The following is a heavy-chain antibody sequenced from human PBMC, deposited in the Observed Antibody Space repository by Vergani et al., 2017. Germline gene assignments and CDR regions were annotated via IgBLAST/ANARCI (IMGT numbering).Heavy chain of an antibody. D-gene: IGHD2-15*01. CDR2: IYYSGST. V-gene: IGHV4-39*01. CDR3: ARHCSEEYLEKLEWIDP. J-gene: IGHJ5*02. Sequence: QLQLQESGPGLVKPSATLSLTCSVSGASIRSSNYYWGWIRQPPGKGLEWIASIYYSGSTYYNPSLKSRVTISVDTSKNQFSLKLSSVTAADTAVYFCARHCSEEYLEKLEWIDPWGQGILVTVSS. CDR1: GASIRSSNYY.